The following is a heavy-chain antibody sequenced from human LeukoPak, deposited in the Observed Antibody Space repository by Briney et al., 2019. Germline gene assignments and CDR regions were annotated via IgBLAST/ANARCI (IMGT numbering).Heavy chain of an antibody. CDR2: IWYDGSNK. J-gene: IGHJ6*02. Sequence: GRSLRLSCAASGFTFSSYGMHWVRQAPGKGLEWVAVIWYDGSNKYYADSVKGRFTISRDNSKNTLYLQMNSLRAEDTAVYYCARDLIPTVLLWFGWAMDVWGQGTRSPSP. V-gene: IGHV3-33*01. D-gene: IGHD3-10*01. CDR1: GFTFSSYG. CDR3: ARDLIPTVLLWFGWAMDV.